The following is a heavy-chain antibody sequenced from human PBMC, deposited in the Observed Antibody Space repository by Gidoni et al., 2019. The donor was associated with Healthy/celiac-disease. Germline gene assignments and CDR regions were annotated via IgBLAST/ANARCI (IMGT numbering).Heavy chain of an antibody. CDR1: GYTFTSYG. V-gene: IGHV1-18*01. J-gene: IGHJ5*02. Sequence: QVQLVQSGAEVKKPGASVKVSCKASGYTFTSYGISWVRQAPGQGLEWMGWLSAYNGNTNYAQKLQGRVTMTTDTATSTAYMELRSLRSDDTAVYYCARVYNRATSMSRDQTGFDPWGQGTLVTVSS. CDR3: ARVYNRATSMSRDQTGFDP. D-gene: IGHD1-26*01. CDR2: LSAYNGNT.